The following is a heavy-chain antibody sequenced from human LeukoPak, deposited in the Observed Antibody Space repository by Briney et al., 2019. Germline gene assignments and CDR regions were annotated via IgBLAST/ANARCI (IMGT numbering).Heavy chain of an antibody. CDR1: GGTFSSYA. CDR2: IIPIFGTA. D-gene: IGHD3-22*01. CDR3: AREGGDYYDSSWDYFDY. Sequence: RASVKVSCKASGGTFSSYAISWVRQAPGQGLEWMGGIIPIFGTANYAQKFQGRVTITTDESTSTAYMELSSLRSEDTAVYYCAREGGDYYDSSWDYFDYWGQGTLVTVSS. J-gene: IGHJ4*02. V-gene: IGHV1-69*05.